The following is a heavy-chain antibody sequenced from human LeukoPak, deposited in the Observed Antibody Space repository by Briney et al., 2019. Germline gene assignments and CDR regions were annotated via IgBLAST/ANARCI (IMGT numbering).Heavy chain of an antibody. J-gene: IGHJ5*02. D-gene: IGHD6-13*01. CDR3: ARNIAAAGTGVVWFDP. Sequence: TSETLSLTCTVSGGSISNYYWNWIRQPPGKGLEWIGYIYYSGSTNYNPSLKSRVTISVDTSKNQFSLKLSSVTAADTAVYYCARNIAAAGTGVVWFDPWGQGTLVTVSS. V-gene: IGHV4-59*01. CDR2: IYYSGST. CDR1: GGSISNYY.